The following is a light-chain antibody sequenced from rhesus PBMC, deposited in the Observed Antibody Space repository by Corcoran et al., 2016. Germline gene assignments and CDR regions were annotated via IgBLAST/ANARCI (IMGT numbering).Light chain of an antibody. V-gene: IGKV1-18*01. J-gene: IGKJ4*01. Sequence: DIQMTQSPSSLSASVGDKVTITCRATQDINSWLAWYQQKPGKAPKLLTYAASSLQSGVPSRFSGRGSGTDYTLTITSLQPEDFATYYCQQGYSTPLTFGGGTKVEFK. CDR2: AAS. CDR3: QQGYSTPLT. CDR1: QDINSW.